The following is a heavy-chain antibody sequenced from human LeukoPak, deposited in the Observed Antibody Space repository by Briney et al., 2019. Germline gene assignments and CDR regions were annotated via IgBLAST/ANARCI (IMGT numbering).Heavy chain of an antibody. CDR1: GYSISSGYY. Sequence: PSETLSLTCTVSGYSISSGYYWGWIRQPPGKGLEWIGSIYYSGSTYYDPSLKSRVTISVDTSKNQFSLKLSSVTAADTAVYYCARGSTSGTVAAGGYWGQGTLVTVSS. V-gene: IGHV4-38-2*02. CDR2: IYYSGST. CDR3: ARGSTSGTVAAGGY. D-gene: IGHD6-19*01. J-gene: IGHJ4*02.